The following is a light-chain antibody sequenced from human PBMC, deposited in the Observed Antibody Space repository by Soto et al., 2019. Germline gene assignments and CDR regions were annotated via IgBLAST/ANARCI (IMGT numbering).Light chain of an antibody. J-gene: IGKJ2*01. CDR2: DAY. Sequence: DIQMTQSPSTLSASVGDIVTITCRASQSISRWLAWYQQKPGKAPKLLIYDAYSLESGVPSRFRGSGSGTEFTLTISSLQPDDFATYYCQQYDNYSMYTFGQGTKLEIK. V-gene: IGKV1-5*01. CDR1: QSISRW. CDR3: QQYDNYSMYT.